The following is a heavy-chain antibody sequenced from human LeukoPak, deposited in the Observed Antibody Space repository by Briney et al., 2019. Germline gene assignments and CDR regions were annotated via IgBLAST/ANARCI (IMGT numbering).Heavy chain of an antibody. Sequence: ASVNVSCKASGYTFTGYYMHWVRQAPGQGLGWMGRINPNSGGTNYAQKFQGRVTMTRDTSISTAYMALSRLRSDDTAVYYCARGEEYSYGFNYFDYWGQGTLVTVSS. CDR1: GYTFTGYY. D-gene: IGHD5-18*01. J-gene: IGHJ4*02. CDR2: INPNSGGT. V-gene: IGHV1-2*06. CDR3: ARGEEYSYGFNYFDY.